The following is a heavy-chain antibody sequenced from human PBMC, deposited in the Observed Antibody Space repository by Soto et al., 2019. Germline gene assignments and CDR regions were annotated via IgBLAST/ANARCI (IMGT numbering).Heavy chain of an antibody. CDR3: AKVGRLSTIFGVVTKGRYYYYYMDV. CDR1: GFTFDDYA. D-gene: IGHD3-3*01. CDR2: ISWNSGSI. J-gene: IGHJ6*03. V-gene: IGHV3-9*01. Sequence: GGSLRLSCAASGFTFDDYAMHWVRQAPGKGLEWVSGISWNSGSIGYADSVKGRFTISRDNAKNSLYLQMNSLRAEDTALYYCAKVGRLSTIFGVVTKGRYYYYYMDVWGKGTTVTVSS.